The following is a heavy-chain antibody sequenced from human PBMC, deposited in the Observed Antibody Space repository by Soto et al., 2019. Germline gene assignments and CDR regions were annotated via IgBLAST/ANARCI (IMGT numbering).Heavy chain of an antibody. CDR2: IKQDGSEK. CDR3: ARGGRRSGSYADAFDI. CDR1: GFTFSTYW. J-gene: IGHJ3*02. V-gene: IGHV3-7*03. Sequence: PGGSLRLSCAASGFTFSTYWMSWVRQAPGKGLEWVANIKQDGSEKYYVDSVKGRFTISRDNAKNSLYLQMNSLRAEDTAVYYCARGGRRSGSYADAFDIWGHGTMVTVSS. D-gene: IGHD1-26*01.